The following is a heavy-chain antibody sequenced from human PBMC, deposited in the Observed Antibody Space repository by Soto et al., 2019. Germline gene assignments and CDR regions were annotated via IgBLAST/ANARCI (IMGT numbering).Heavy chain of an antibody. CDR1: GCTFSSYA. J-gene: IGHJ5*02. V-gene: IGHV1-69*13. Sequence: SVKVSCKASGCTFSSYAISWVRQAPGQGLEWMGGIIPIFGTANYAQKFQGRVTITADESTSTAYMELSSLRSEDTAVYYCARDPYYYDSSGYYPWGQGTLVTVSS. CDR3: ARDPYYYDSSGYYP. CDR2: IIPIFGTA. D-gene: IGHD3-22*01.